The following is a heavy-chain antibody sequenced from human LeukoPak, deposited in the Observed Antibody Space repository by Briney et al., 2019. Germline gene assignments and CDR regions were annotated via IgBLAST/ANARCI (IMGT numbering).Heavy chain of an antibody. V-gene: IGHV3-30*02. CDR2: IRYDGSNK. D-gene: IGHD2-15*01. J-gene: IGHJ3*02. Sequence: GGSLRLSCATSGFTFSSYGMHWVRQAPGKGLEWVAFIRYDGSNKYYADSVKGRFTISRDNSKNTLYLQMNSLRAEDTAVYYCAKDGGSDPDSFDIWGRGTMVTVSS. CDR3: AKDGGSDPDSFDI. CDR1: GFTFSSYG.